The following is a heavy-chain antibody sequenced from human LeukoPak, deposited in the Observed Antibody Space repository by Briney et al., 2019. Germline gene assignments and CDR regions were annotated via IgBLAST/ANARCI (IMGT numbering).Heavy chain of an antibody. V-gene: IGHV4-59*01. D-gene: IGHD5-18*01. Sequence: SETLSLTCTVSGGSISSYYWSWIRQPPGKGLEWIGYIYYSGSTNYNPSLKSRVTISVDTSKNQFSLRLSSVTAADTAVYYCARGSTAMAPGWGYWGQGTLVTVSS. CDR1: GGSISSYY. CDR2: IYYSGST. CDR3: ARGSTAMAPGWGY. J-gene: IGHJ4*02.